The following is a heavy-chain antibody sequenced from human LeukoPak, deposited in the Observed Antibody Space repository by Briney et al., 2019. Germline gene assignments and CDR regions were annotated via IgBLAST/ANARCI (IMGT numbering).Heavy chain of an antibody. CDR2: INHSGST. Sequence: PSETLSLTCAVYGGSFSGYYWSWIRQPPGKGLEWIGEINHSGSTNYNPSLKSRVTISVDTSKNQFSLKLSSVTAADTAVYYCARGLFGAGKGWFDPWGQGTLVTVFS. CDR3: ARGLFGAGKGWFDP. V-gene: IGHV4-34*01. D-gene: IGHD3-16*01. CDR1: GGSFSGYY. J-gene: IGHJ5*02.